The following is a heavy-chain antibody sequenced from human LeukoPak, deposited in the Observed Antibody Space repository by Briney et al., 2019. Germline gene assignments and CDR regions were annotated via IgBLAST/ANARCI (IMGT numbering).Heavy chain of an antibody. Sequence: SQTLSLTCTVSAGSMSSDSYYWSWIRQPAGKGLEWIGRIYTSGSTNYNPSLKSRVTISVDTSKNQFSLKLSSVTAADTAVYYCAGSGSYYFIDFWGQGTLVTVSS. V-gene: IGHV4-61*02. J-gene: IGHJ4*02. CDR1: AGSMSSDSYY. D-gene: IGHD1-26*01. CDR2: IYTSGST. CDR3: AGSGSYYFIDF.